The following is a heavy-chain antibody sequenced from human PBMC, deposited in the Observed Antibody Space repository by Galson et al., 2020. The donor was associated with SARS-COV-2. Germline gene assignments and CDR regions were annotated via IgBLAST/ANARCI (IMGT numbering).Heavy chain of an antibody. CDR1: GFTFSSYA. D-gene: IGHD2-21*01. J-gene: IGHJ6*02. Sequence: GGSLRLSCAASGFTFSSYAMSWVRQAPGKGLEWVSAISGSGGSTYYADSVKGRFTISRDNSKNTLYLQMNSLRAEDTAVYYCAKDGDPSRHIVVVIPRHGMDVWGQGTTVTVSS. CDR2: ISGSGGST. V-gene: IGHV3-23*01. CDR3: AKDGDPSRHIVVVIPRHGMDV.